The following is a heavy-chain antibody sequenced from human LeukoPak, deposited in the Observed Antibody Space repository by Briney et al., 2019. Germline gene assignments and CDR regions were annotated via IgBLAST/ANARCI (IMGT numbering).Heavy chain of an antibody. CDR2: IKGQTDGGTT. J-gene: IGHJ4*02. CDR3: TTHKGYIDY. V-gene: IGHV3-15*01. Sequence: GESLKISCKGSGYSFTSYWMSWVRQAPGKGLEWVGLIKGQTDGGTTDYAAPVKGRFTISRDDSKNTLYLQMNSLKTEDTAVYYCTTHKGYIDYWGQGTLVTVSS. CDR1: GYSFTSYW.